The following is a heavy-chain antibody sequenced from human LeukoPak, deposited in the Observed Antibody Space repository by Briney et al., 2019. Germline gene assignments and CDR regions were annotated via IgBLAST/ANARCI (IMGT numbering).Heavy chain of an antibody. V-gene: IGHV3-7*01. CDR2: IKQDGSEK. CDR3: AREKEGYCSRTSCYLDYYYSYMDV. J-gene: IGHJ6*03. D-gene: IGHD2-2*01. CDR1: GFTFSRYW. Sequence: QPGGSLRLSCAASGFTFSRYWITWVRQAQGKWLEWVANIKQDGSEKYYVVSMKGRFTVSRDKAKNSLYLKMNSLRAEDTAVYYCAREKEGYCSRTSCYLDYYYSYMDVWGKGTTVPISS.